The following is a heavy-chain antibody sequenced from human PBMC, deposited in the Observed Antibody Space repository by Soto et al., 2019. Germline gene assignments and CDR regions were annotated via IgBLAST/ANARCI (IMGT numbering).Heavy chain of an antibody. CDR3: SRDISITMAPYGLDV. CDR1: GFTFSSYG. V-gene: IGHV3-33*01. J-gene: IGHJ6*02. CDR2: IWYDGSNK. Sequence: GGSLRLSCAASGFTFSSYGMHWVRQAPGKGLEWVAVIWYDGSNKYYADSVKGRFTISRDNSKNTLYLQMNSLRAEDTAVYYCSRDISITMAPYGLDVWGQGTTVTVSS. D-gene: IGHD3-10*01.